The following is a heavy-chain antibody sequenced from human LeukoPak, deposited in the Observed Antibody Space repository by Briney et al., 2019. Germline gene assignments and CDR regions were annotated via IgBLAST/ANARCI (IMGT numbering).Heavy chain of an antibody. D-gene: IGHD4-11*01. V-gene: IGHV3-23*01. CDR1: GFTFSTYA. J-gene: IGHJ4*02. CDR3: AKERLTTTTFDS. Sequence: PGGPLRLSRAASGFTFSTYAMSWVRQAPGKGLEWVSLISGSGGSTYYADSVKGRFTISRDNGKNTLSLQMSSLRAEDTALWYCAKERLTTTTFDSWGRGTLVTVSS. CDR2: ISGSGGST.